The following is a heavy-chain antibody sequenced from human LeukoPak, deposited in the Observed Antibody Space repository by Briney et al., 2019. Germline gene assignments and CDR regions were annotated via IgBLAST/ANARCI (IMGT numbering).Heavy chain of an antibody. CDR3: AKLGYSYVSGSNQDPFDY. V-gene: IGHV3-23*01. CDR2: ISGSGGST. D-gene: IGHD3-10*01. J-gene: IGHJ4*02. CDR1: GFTFSSYA. Sequence: HSGGSLRLSCAASGFTFSSYAMSWVRQAPGKGLEWVSAISGSGGSTYYADSVKGRFTISRDNSKNTLYLQMNSLRAEDTAVYYGAKLGYSYVSGSNQDPFDYWGQGTLVTVSS.